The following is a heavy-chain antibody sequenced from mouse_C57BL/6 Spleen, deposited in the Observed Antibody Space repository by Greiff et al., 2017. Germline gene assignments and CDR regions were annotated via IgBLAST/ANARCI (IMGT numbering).Heavy chain of an antibody. V-gene: IGHV5-4*01. J-gene: IGHJ2*01. D-gene: IGHD2-3*01. Sequence: EVQLVESGGGLVKPGGSLKLSCAASGFTFSSYAMSWVRQTPEKRLEWVATISDGGSYTYYPDNVKGRFTISRDNAKNNLYLQMSHLKSEDTAMYYCARDVDGYGDFDYWGQGTTLTVSS. CDR1: GFTFSSYA. CDR2: ISDGGSYT. CDR3: ARDVDGYGDFDY.